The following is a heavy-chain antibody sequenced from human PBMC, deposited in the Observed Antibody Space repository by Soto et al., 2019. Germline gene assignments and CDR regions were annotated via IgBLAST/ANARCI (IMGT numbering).Heavy chain of an antibody. D-gene: IGHD6-13*01. Sequence: SVKVSCKASGGTFSSYAISWVRQAPGQGLEWMGGIIPIFGTANYAQKFQGRVTITADESTSTAYMELSSLRSEDTAVYYCARALESPYSSSLNWFDPWGQGTLVTVSS. J-gene: IGHJ5*02. CDR3: ARALESPYSSSLNWFDP. CDR2: IIPIFGTA. V-gene: IGHV1-69*13. CDR1: GGTFSSYA.